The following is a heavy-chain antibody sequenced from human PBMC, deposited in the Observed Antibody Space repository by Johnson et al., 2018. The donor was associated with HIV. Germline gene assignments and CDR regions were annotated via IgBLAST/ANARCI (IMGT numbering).Heavy chain of an antibody. CDR1: GFTVSSNY. V-gene: IGHV3-30*03. D-gene: IGHD4-17*01. CDR2: ISYDGGKK. Sequence: QVQLVESGGGLVQPGGSLRLSCAASGFTVSSNYMSWVRQAPGKGLEWVVGISYDGGKKYYRDSVKGRFTISRDNSNNTLYLQMNSLRTEDSGVYYCATLTVRSRAFDIRGQGTLVTVSS. J-gene: IGHJ3*02. CDR3: ATLTVRSRAFDI.